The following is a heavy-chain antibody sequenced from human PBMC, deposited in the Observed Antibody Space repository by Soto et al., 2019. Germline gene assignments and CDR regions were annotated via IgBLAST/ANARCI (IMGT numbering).Heavy chain of an antibody. J-gene: IGHJ4*02. V-gene: IGHV1-2*02. CDR1: GYTFTDYY. CDR3: ARDLPGILQGFDY. D-gene: IGHD4-4*01. CDR2: INPNTGGT. Sequence: GASVKVSCKASGYTFTDYYMHWVRQAPGQVLEWMGWINPNTGGTHYALKFQGRVTMTRDTSSSTAYMDLSSLRSEDSAVYYCARDLPGILQGFDYWGQGTLVTVSS.